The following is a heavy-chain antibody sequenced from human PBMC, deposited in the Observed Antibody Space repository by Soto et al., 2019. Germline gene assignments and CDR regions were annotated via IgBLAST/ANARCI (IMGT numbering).Heavy chain of an antibody. CDR1: GGTFSGYT. J-gene: IGHJ4*02. Sequence: QVQLVQSGAEVKKPGSSVKVSCKASGGTFSGYTITWVRQAPGQGLEWMGRIIPFLDKTNHAQTFQGRVTITADKATNTAYVELGSLSSEDTDVYYCASTKYGAYDLGGGSTWGQGTLVTVSA. D-gene: IGHD5-12*01. V-gene: IGHV1-69*02. CDR3: ASTKYGAYDLGGGST. CDR2: IIPFLDKT.